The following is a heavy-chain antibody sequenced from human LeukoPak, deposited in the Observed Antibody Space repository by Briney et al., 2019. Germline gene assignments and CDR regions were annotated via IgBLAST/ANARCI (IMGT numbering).Heavy chain of an antibody. J-gene: IGHJ4*02. CDR3: VRGQTIDY. CDR2: IMSDGTGI. D-gene: IGHD4-17*01. Sequence: GGSLRLSCTTSGFTFSNYWMYWVRQAPGKGLMWVSRIMSDGTGITYTDSVEGRFTISRDNAKNTLYLQMNSLRDEDTAVYYCVRGQTIDYWGQGTLVSVSS. CDR1: GFTFSNYW. V-gene: IGHV3-74*01.